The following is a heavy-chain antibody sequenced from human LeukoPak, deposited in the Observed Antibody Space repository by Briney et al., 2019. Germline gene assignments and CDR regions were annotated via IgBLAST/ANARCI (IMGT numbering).Heavy chain of an antibody. CDR1: GFTFSNYA. J-gene: IGHJ6*02. Sequence: GGSLRLSCAASGFTFSNYAMSWARQAPGKGLEWVSAISGSGGSTYDADSVKGRFTISRDNSKNTLYLQMNSLRAEDTAVYYCAKGGTTNQYYYFYYVMDVWGQGTTVTVSS. CDR2: ISGSGGST. CDR3: AKGGTTNQYYYFYYVMDV. D-gene: IGHD2/OR15-2a*01. V-gene: IGHV3-23*01.